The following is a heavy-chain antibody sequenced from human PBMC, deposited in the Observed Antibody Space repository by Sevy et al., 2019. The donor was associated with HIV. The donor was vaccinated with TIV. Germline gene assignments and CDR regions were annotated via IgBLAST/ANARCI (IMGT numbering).Heavy chain of an antibody. CDR1: GYTFTGYY. Sequence: ASVKVSCQASGYTFTGYYLHWVRQAPGQGLEWMGWINFNSGATNYAQRFQGRVNMTRDLSLATTFMELSRLTSDDTAVYSCARVAAAGHNLEYWGKGTLVTVSS. CDR2: INFNSGAT. V-gene: IGHV1-2*02. J-gene: IGHJ4*02. CDR3: ARVAAAGHNLEY. D-gene: IGHD6-13*01.